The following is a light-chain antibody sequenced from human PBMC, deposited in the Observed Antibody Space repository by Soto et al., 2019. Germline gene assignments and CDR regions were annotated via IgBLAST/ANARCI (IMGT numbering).Light chain of an antibody. V-gene: IGLV2-14*01. CDR2: DVS. CDR3: SSYTSSSTPVV. J-gene: IGLJ2*01. CDR1: SSDVGGYNY. Sequence: QSALTQPASVSGSPGQSITISCTGTSSDVGGYNYVSWYQQHPGKAHKRMIYDVSNRPSGVSNRFSGSKSGNTASLTISGLQAEDEADYYCSSYTSSSTPVVFGGGTKLTVL.